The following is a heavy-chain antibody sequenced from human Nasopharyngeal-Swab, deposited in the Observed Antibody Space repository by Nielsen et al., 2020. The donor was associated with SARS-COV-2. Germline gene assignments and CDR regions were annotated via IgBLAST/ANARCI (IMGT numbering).Heavy chain of an antibody. J-gene: IGHJ4*02. Sequence: ASVKVSCKTSGYTFASFDINWVRQATGRGLEWVGWMSLDSGDTHYAQEFQGKVTLTRDTSRSTAYMELSSLRSGDTAVYYCARGPRPKRHLDYWGQGTLVTVSS. CDR1: GYTFASFD. CDR2: MSLDSGDT. CDR3: ARGPRPKRHLDY. V-gene: IGHV1-8*01. D-gene: IGHD1-1*01.